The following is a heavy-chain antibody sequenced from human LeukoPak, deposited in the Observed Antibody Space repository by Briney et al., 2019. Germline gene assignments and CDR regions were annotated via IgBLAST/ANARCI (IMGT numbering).Heavy chain of an antibody. CDR3: ARHGTISSESYFDY. V-gene: IGHV4-59*08. J-gene: IGHJ4*02. Sequence: PSETLSLTCSVSGGPVSSYYWSWVRQSPGKGLEWIGYIHNSGRTNYNPSLKSRVTGFVDTSKNQVSLRLSSVTAADTAVYYCARHGTISSESYFDYWGQGALVTVSS. D-gene: IGHD1-14*01. CDR1: GGPVSSYY. CDR2: IHNSGRT.